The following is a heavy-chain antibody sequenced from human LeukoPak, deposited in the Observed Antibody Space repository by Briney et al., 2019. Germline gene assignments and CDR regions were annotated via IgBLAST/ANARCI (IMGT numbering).Heavy chain of an antibody. Sequence: GGSLRLSCAVSGFTVSSNYMSWVHQAPGKGLEWVSVIYNDGSTFYADSVKGRFTISRDNSKNTLYLQMNSLRAEDTAVYYCAITGESCNWALYFDYWGQGTLVTVSS. CDR3: AITGESCNWALYFDY. CDR2: IYNDGST. J-gene: IGHJ4*02. V-gene: IGHV3-53*01. D-gene: IGHD2-15*01. CDR1: GFTVSSNY.